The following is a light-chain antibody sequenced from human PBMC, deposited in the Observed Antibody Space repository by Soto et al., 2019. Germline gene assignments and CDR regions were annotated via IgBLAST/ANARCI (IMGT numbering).Light chain of an antibody. CDR2: LGS. CDR3: MQDLQTPPYT. CDR1: QSLLHSNGYNY. V-gene: IGKV2-28*01. J-gene: IGKJ2*01. Sequence: DIVMTQSPLSLPVTPGEPASISCRSSQSLLHSNGYNYLDWYLQKPGQSPQLLIYLGSNRASGVHDRFSGSGSGTDFTLKISRVEAEDVGVYYCMQDLQTPPYTFGQGTKLEIK.